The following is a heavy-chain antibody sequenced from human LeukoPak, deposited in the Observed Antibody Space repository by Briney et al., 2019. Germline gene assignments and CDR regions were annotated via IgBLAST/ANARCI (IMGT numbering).Heavy chain of an antibody. CDR2: IYSGGST. CDR1: GFTVSSNY. D-gene: IGHD3-9*01. CDR3: ARGLVLRYFDWFDAFDI. J-gene: IGHJ3*02. Sequence: GGSLRLSCAASGFTVSSNYMSWVRQAPGKGLEWVSVIYSGGSTYYADSVKGRFTISRDNSKNTLYLQMNSLRAEDTAVYYCARGLVLRYFDWFDAFDIWGQGTMVTVSS. V-gene: IGHV3-53*01.